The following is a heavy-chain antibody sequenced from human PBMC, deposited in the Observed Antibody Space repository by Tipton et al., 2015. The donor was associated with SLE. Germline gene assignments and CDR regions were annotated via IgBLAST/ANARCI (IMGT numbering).Heavy chain of an antibody. CDR3: ARDNSFGDSSWWFDP. J-gene: IGHJ5*02. Sequence: QLVQSGPEVKRPGASVTLSCKASGFTFSSYYMHWVRQAPGQGLEWMGIINPSGSGTTYAQKFQGRVTMTRDTSTSTVYMEMSSLRSEDTAIYYCARDNSFGDSSWWFDPWGQGTLVTVSS. D-gene: IGHD6-6*01. CDR1: GFTFSSYY. CDR2: INPSGSGT. V-gene: IGHV1-46*01.